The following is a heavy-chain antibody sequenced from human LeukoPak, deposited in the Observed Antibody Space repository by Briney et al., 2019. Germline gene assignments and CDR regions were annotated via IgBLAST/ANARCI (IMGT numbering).Heavy chain of an antibody. V-gene: IGHV3-33*01. D-gene: IGHD3-16*01. Sequence: GGSLRLSCAASGFTFSSYGMHWVRQAPSKGLEWVAVIWYDGSNKYYADSVKGRFTISRDNSKNTLYLQMNSLRAEDTAVYYCARAQKGAYWFDPWGQGTLVTVSS. CDR2: IWYDGSNK. CDR1: GFTFSSYG. CDR3: ARAQKGAYWFDP. J-gene: IGHJ5*02.